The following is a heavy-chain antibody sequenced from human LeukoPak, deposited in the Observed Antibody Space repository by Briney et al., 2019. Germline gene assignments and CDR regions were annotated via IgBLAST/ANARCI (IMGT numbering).Heavy chain of an antibody. CDR1: GGSITSGNW. J-gene: IGHJ4*02. CDR2: VYRSGST. V-gene: IGHV4-4*02. CDR3: AHNGWYSIDN. D-gene: IGHD6-19*01. Sequence: SGTLSLTCAVSGGSITSGNWWSWVRQSPGKGLQWIGEVYRSGSTNFNPSLKSRVTISIDTSKNQFSLKLSSVTAADTAVYYCAHNGWYSIDNWGQGTLVTVSS.